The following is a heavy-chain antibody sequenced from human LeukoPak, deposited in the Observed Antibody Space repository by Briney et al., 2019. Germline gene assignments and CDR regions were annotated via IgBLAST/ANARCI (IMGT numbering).Heavy chain of an antibody. Sequence: GGSLRLSCAASGFTFANYWMSWVRQAPGKGLEWVANIKQDGSEKSYVDSVKGRFTISRDNAKNSLYLQMNSLRAEDTAVYYCARDRDYDSSGYYGNFDYWGQGTLVTVSS. CDR2: IKQDGSEK. CDR3: ARDRDYDSSGYYGNFDY. V-gene: IGHV3-7*01. CDR1: GFTFANYW. D-gene: IGHD3-22*01. J-gene: IGHJ4*02.